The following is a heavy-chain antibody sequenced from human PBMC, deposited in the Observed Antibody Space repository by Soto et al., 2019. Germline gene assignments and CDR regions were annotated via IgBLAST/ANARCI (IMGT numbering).Heavy chain of an antibody. CDR1: GGSISSYY. CDR2: IYYSGST. CDR3: ARPRWKLGVFDI. V-gene: IGHV4-59*01. D-gene: IGHD1-1*01. J-gene: IGHJ3*02. Sequence: SETLSLTCTVSGGSISSYYWSWIRQPPGKGLEWIGYIYYSGSTNYYPSLKSRVTISIDTSKNQFSLNLSSVTAADTAVYYCARPRWKLGVFDIWGQGTMVTVSS.